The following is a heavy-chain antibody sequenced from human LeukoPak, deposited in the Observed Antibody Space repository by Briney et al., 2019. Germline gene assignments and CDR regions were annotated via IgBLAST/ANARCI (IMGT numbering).Heavy chain of an antibody. J-gene: IGHJ6*02. CDR1: GFTFSSYW. V-gene: IGHV3-74*01. D-gene: IGHD3-9*01. CDR2: INGDGRNV. CDR3: TRDLMDYDVSTGLHHYYMDV. Sequence: GGSLRLSCVASGFTFSSYWMHWVRQDPRKGLVWVSRINGDGRNVNYADSVRGRFTISRDNAKNTLYLQMNTLRVEDTAVYYCTRDLMDYDVSTGLHHYYMDVWGQGTTVTVSS.